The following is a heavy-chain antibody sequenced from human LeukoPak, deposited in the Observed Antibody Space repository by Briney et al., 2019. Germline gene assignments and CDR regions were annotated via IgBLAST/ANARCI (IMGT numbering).Heavy chain of an antibody. D-gene: IGHD3-22*01. Sequence: SETLSLTCTVSGGSISSGDYYWSWIRQPPGTGLEWIGYIYYSGSTYYNPSLKSRVTISVDTSKNQSSLKLSSVTAADTAVYYCARSTYYYDSSGYIADYWGQGTLVTVSS. V-gene: IGHV4-30-4*01. CDR1: GGSISSGDYY. CDR2: IYYSGST. CDR3: ARSTYYYDSSGYIADY. J-gene: IGHJ4*02.